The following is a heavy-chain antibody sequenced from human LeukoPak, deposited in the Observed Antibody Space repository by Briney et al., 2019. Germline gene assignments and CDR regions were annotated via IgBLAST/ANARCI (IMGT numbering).Heavy chain of an antibody. CDR3: ATHCSSVSCSLATFDI. CDR1: GFTFSSYW. D-gene: IGHD2-2*01. CDR2: IKQDGSEK. Sequence: GGSLRLSCAASGFTFSSYWMSWVRQAPGKGLEWVANIKQDGSEKYYVDSVRGRFTISRDNARTSLYLQMNSLRAEDTAVYYCATHCSSVSCSLATFDIWGQGTMVTVSS. V-gene: IGHV3-7*01. J-gene: IGHJ3*02.